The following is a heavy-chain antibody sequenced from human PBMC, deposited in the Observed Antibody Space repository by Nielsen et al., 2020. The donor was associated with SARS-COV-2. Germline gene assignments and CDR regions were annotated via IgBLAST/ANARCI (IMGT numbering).Heavy chain of an antibody. CDR1: GGSFSGYY. J-gene: IGHJ4*02. D-gene: IGHD3-22*01. CDR2: INHSGST. V-gene: IGHV4-34*01. CDR3: ARAYYYDSSGYATIFDY. Sequence: SETLSLTCAVYGGSFSGYYWSWIRQPPGKGLEWIGEINHSGSTNYNPSLKSRVTISVDTSKNQFSLKLSSVTAADTAVYYCARAYYYDSSGYATIFDYWGQGTLVTVSS.